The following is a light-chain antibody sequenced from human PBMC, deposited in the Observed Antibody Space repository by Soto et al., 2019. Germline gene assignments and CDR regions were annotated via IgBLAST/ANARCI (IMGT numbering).Light chain of an antibody. V-gene: IGLV2-14*01. J-gene: IGLJ1*01. CDR2: EVS. CDR1: SSDVGGYNY. Sequence: QSARTQPPSVSGSPGQSITISCTGTSSDVGGYNYVSWYQQHPGKAPKLMVFEVSNRPSGVSYRFSGSKSGNTASLNISGLQAEDEADYFCSSYSISTAYLFGTGTKVTVL. CDR3: SSYSISTAYL.